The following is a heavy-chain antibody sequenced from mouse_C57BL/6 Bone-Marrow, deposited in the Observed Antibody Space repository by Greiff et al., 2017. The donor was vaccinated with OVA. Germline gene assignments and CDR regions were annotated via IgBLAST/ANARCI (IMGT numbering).Heavy chain of an antibody. CDR2: IWSGGST. Sequence: VQLKQSGPGLVQPSQSLSITCTVSGFSLTSYGVHWVRQSPGKGLEWLGVIWSGGSTDYNAAFIYRLSTSKDNSKSQVFFKMNSLQADDTAIYYCDRNEEITTEYYFDYWGQGTTLTVSS. J-gene: IGHJ2*01. D-gene: IGHD2-4*01. V-gene: IGHV2-2*01. CDR3: DRNEEITTEYYFDY. CDR1: GFSLTSYG.